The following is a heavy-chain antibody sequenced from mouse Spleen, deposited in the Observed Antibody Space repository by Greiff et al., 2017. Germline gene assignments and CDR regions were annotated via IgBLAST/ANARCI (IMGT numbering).Heavy chain of an antibody. Sequence: EVHLVESGGGLVKPGGSLKLSCAASGFTFSSYGMSWVRQTPEKRLEWVATISGGGSYTYYPDSVKGRFTISRDNAKNNLYLQMSSLRSEDTALYYCARHYYGSSFYAMDYWGQGTSVTVSS. D-gene: IGHD1-1*01. V-gene: IGHV5-9-2*01. CDR1: GFTFSSYG. CDR3: ARHYYGSSFYAMDY. J-gene: IGHJ4*01. CDR2: ISGGGSYT.